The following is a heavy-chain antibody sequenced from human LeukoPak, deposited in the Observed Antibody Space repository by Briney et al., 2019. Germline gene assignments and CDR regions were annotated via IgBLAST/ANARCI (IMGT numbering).Heavy chain of an antibody. J-gene: IGHJ4*02. Sequence: GGSLRLSCAASGFTFSTYAMTWVRQAPGKGLECVSVISGGGDSTYYADSVKGRFTISRDNSKNTLYLQLNSLRAEDTAIYFCAKRQYCSSTSCLSSSFDYWGQGTLVTVSS. D-gene: IGHD2-2*01. CDR3: AKRQYCSSTSCLSSSFDY. CDR2: ISGGGDST. CDR1: GFTFSTYA. V-gene: IGHV3-23*01.